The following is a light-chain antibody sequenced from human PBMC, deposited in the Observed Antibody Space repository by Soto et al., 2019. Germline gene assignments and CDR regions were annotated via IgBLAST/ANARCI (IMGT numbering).Light chain of an antibody. CDR2: CAS. V-gene: IGKV1-39*01. CDR3: QQSYSTPIT. Sequence: DSQMTQSPSSLSASVGDRVTITGRASQSISSYLNWYQQKPGKPPKLLIYCASSLQTGVPSRFSGSGSGTDFTLTISSLQPEDFATYYCQQSYSTPITFGQGTRLEI. CDR1: QSISSY. J-gene: IGKJ5*01.